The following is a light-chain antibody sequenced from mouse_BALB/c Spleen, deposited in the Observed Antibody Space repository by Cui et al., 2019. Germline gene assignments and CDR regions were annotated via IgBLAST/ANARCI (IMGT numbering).Light chain of an antibody. J-gene: IGKJ5*01. CDR1: SSVSY. CDR3: QQWSSNPLT. V-gene: IGKV4-68*01. CDR2: LTS. Sequence: QIVITQSPALMSASPGEKVTMTCSASSSVSYMYWYQQKPRSSPKPWIYLTSNLASGVPARFSGSGSETSYSLTISSMEAEDAATYYCQQWSSNPLTFGAGTKLELK.